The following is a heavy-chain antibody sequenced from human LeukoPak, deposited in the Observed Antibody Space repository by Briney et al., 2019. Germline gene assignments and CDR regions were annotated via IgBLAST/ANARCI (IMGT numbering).Heavy chain of an antibody. D-gene: IGHD2-15*01. CDR2: INPSGGST. V-gene: IGHV1-46*01. CDR1: GYTFTSYY. Sequence: ASVKLSCKASGYTFTSYYMHWVRQAPGQGLEWMGIINPSGGSTSYAQKFQGRVTMTRDTSTSIVYMELSSLRSEDTAVYYCARDRDLYCSGGSCYPGYFDYWGQGTLVTVSS. CDR3: ARDRDLYCSGGSCYPGYFDY. J-gene: IGHJ4*02.